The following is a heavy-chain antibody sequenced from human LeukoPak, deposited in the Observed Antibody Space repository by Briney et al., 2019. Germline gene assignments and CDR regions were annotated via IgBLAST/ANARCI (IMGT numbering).Heavy chain of an antibody. D-gene: IGHD3-10*01. CDR1: GGTFSSYA. J-gene: IGHJ3*02. V-gene: IGHV1-69*06. CDR2: IIPIFGTA. CDR3: ARVYYYGSGTKLLFDAFDI. Sequence: GASVKVSCKASGGTFSSYAISWVRQAPGQGLEWMGGIIPIFGTANYAQKFQGRVTITADKSTSTAYMELSSLRSEDTAVYYCARVYYYGSGTKLLFDAFDIWGQGTMVTVSS.